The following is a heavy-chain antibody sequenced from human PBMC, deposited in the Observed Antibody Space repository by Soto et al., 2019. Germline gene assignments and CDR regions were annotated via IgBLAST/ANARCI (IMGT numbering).Heavy chain of an antibody. CDR2: IYPGDSDT. Sequence: LGESLKISCKGSGYSFTSYCIGWVLQMPWKGLEWMGIIYPGDSDTRYSPSFQGQVTVSADKSISTAYLQWSSLKASDTAMYYCARRGGYCSSTSCYTEDYYYYYGMDVWGQGTTVTVSS. CDR1: GYSFTSYC. CDR3: ARRGGYCSSTSCYTEDYYYYYGMDV. V-gene: IGHV5-51*01. J-gene: IGHJ6*02. D-gene: IGHD2-2*02.